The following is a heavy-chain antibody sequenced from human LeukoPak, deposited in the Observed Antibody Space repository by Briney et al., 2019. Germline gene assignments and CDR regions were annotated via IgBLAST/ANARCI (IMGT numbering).Heavy chain of an antibody. CDR3: VYCSSTSCYGGYFDY. V-gene: IGHV1-18*01. J-gene: IGHJ4*02. CDR2: ISAYNGNT. CDR1: GYTFTSYG. D-gene: IGHD2-2*01. Sequence: ASVKVSCKASGYTFTSYGISWVRQAPGQGLEWMGRISAYNGNTNYAQKLQGRVTMTTDTSTSTAYMELRSLRSDDTAVYYCVYCSSTSCYGGYFDYWGQGTLVTVSS.